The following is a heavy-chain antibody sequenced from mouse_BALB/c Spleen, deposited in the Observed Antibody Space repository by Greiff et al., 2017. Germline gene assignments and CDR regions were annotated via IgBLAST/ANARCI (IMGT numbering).Heavy chain of an antibody. V-gene: IGHV1-7*01. Sequence: VQLQQSGAELAKPGASVKMSCKASGYTFTSYWMHWVKQRPGQGLEWIGYINPSTGYTEYNQKFKDKATLTADKSSSTAYMQLSSLTSEDSAVYYCARSMIKDFAYWGQGTLVTVSA. D-gene: IGHD2-4*01. CDR3: ARSMIKDFAY. J-gene: IGHJ3*01. CDR2: INPSTGYT. CDR1: GYTFTSYW.